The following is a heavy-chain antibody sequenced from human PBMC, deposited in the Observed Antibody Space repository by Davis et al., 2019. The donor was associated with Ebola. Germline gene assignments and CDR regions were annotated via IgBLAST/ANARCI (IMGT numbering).Heavy chain of an antibody. J-gene: IGHJ3*02. Sequence: GESLKISCAASGLTFSSYAMSWVRQAPGKGPEWVSGISGMGGATYYADSVKGRFTISRDNSKNTLYLQMNSLGAEDTAVYYCAKTRSYDAFDIWGQGTMVTVSS. D-gene: IGHD1-26*01. CDR2: ISGMGGAT. CDR1: GLTFSSYA. V-gene: IGHV3-23*01. CDR3: AKTRSYDAFDI.